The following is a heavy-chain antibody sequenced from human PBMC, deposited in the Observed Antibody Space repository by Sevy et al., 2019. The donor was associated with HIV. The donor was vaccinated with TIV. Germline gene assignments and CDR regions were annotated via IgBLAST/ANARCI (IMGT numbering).Heavy chain of an antibody. CDR1: GGPISSDSFL. CDR2: ISYSGNT. V-gene: IGHV4-39*01. J-gene: IGHJ6*02. Sequence: SETLSLTCTVSGGPISSDSFLWGWIRQPPGEGLSWIGSISYSGNTYYDPSLKSRITVDLDTSKKQFSLELTSVTGAETATYYCARNLHFYGIDVWGPGTTVTVSS. D-gene: IGHD3-3*02. CDR3: ARNLHFYGIDV.